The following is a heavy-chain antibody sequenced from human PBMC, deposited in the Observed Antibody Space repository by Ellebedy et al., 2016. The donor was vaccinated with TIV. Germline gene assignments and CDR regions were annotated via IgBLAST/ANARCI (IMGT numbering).Heavy chain of an antibody. V-gene: IGHV1-8*01. CDR1: GYTFTSYD. Sequence: ASVKVSXXASGYTFTSYDINWVRQATGQGLESMAWMNPNSGNTGYAQKFQGRVTMTRNTSISTAYMELTSLRSEDTAVYYCARGNLRNLVVAEENWFDPWGQGTLVTVSS. CDR2: MNPNSGNT. J-gene: IGHJ5*02. CDR3: ARGNLRNLVVAEENWFDP. D-gene: IGHD6-19*01.